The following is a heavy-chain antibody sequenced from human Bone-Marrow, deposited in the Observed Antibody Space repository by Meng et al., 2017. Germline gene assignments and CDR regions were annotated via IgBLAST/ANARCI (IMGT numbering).Heavy chain of an antibody. V-gene: IGHV1-69*06. D-gene: IGHD3-16*01. CDR2: IIPIFGTA. CDR1: GGTFSNYA. CDR3: ARYDYVWGSYVF. Sequence: SVKVSCKASGGTFSNYAISWVRQAPGQGLEWMGGIIPIFGTANYAQKFQGRVTITADKSTSTAYMELSSLRSEDTAVYYCARYDYVWGSYVFWGQGTLVTVSS. J-gene: IGHJ4*02.